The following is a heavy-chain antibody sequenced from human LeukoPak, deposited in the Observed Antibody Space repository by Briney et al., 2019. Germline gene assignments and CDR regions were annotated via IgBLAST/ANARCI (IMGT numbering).Heavy chain of an antibody. CDR2: ISSSSSYI. CDR3: ARDGAAAGTRFDY. Sequence: GGSLRLSCAASGFTFSSYSMNWVRQAPGKGLEWVSSISSSSSYIYYADSVKGRFTISRDNAKNSLYLQMNSLRAEDTAVYYCARDGAAAGTRFDYWAREPWSPSPQ. CDR1: GFTFSSYS. V-gene: IGHV3-21*01. D-gene: IGHD6-13*01. J-gene: IGHJ4*02.